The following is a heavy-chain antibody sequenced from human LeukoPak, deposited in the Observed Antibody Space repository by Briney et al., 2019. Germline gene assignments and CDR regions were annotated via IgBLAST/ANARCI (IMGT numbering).Heavy chain of an antibody. CDR1: GGSFSGYY. CDR2: IYYSGST. V-gene: IGHV4-59*01. Sequence: SETLSLTCAVYGGSFSGYYWGWIRQPPGEGLEWIGYIYYSGSTNYNPSLKSRVTISVDTSKNRFSLKLRSVTAADTAVYYCARVTEYYGSGRRHNYYYYYMDVWGKGTTVTITS. J-gene: IGHJ6*03. CDR3: ARVTEYYGSGRRHNYYYYYMDV. D-gene: IGHD3-10*01.